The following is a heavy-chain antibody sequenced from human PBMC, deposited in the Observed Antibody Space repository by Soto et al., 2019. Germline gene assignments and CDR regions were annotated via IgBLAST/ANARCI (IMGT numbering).Heavy chain of an antibody. V-gene: IGHV1-69*12. Sequence: QVQLVQSGAEVKKPGSSVKVSCKASGDTFSTYTITWMRQAPGQGLEWMGGIIPRSATSNYAQKFQGRVTFTADESTGTAXMXLRXLRSEDTAVYYCAREGLVLVPTTVNSDYYYYAMDVWDQGTTVTVSS. CDR2: IIPRSATS. CDR3: AREGLVLVPTTVNSDYYYYAMDV. CDR1: GDTFSTYT. J-gene: IGHJ6*02. D-gene: IGHD2-2*01.